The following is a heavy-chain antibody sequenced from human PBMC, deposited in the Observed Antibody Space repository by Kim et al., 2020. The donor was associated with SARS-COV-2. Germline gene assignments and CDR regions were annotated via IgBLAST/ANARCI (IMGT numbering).Heavy chain of an antibody. Sequence: SETLSLTCTVSGGSISSGGYYWSWIRQHPGKGLEWIGYIYYSGSTYYNPSLKSRVTISVDTSKNQFSLKLSSVTAADTAVYYCARVGRDEDSYYFDYWGQGTLVTVSS. CDR3: ARVGRDEDSYYFDY. CDR2: IYYSGST. J-gene: IGHJ4*02. D-gene: IGHD2-21*02. CDR1: GGSISSGGYY. V-gene: IGHV4-31*03.